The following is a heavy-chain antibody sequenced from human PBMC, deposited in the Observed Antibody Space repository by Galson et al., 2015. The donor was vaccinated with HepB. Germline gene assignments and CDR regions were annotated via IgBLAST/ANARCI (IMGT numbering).Heavy chain of an antibody. CDR1: GYTFTSHY. J-gene: IGHJ2*01. CDR3: ARSGEEGYFDL. CDR2: INPNGGST. V-gene: IGHV1-46*01. D-gene: IGHD1-26*01. Sequence: SCKASGYTFTSHYMYWVRQAPGQGLEWMGLINPNGGSTFYAQKFQGRVIMTRDTSTSTVYMDLSSLRSEDTAVYYCARSGEEGYFDLWGRGTLVTVSS.